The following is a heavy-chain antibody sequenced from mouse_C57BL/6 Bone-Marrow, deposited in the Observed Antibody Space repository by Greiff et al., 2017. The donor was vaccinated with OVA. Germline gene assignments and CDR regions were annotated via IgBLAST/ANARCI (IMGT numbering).Heavy chain of an antibody. D-gene: IGHD1-1*01. CDR2: IRSKSNNDAT. CDR1: GFSFNTYA. CDR3: VRGDYSYWDFDV. J-gene: IGHJ1*03. Sequence: EVQLVESGGGLVQPKGSLKLSCAASGFSFNTYAMNWVRQAPGKGLEWVARIRSKSNNDATYYADSVKDRFNISRDDSESMIYLQMNTLKTEDTAMYYCVRGDYSYWDFDVWGTGTTVTVSS. V-gene: IGHV10-1*01.